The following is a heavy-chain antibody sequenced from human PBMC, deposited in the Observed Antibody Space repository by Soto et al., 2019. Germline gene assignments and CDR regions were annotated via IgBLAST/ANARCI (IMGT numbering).Heavy chain of an antibody. CDR3: ARETYGSGSYYDVDY. D-gene: IGHD3-10*01. CDR1: GGTFSSYA. V-gene: IGHV1-69*01. J-gene: IGHJ4*02. CDR2: IIPIFGTA. Sequence: ASGKGSCEASGGTFSSYAISWVGQAPGQGLEWMGGIIPIFGTANYAQKFQGRVTITADESTSTAYMELSSLRSEDTAVYYCARETYGSGSYYDVDYWGQGTLVTVSS.